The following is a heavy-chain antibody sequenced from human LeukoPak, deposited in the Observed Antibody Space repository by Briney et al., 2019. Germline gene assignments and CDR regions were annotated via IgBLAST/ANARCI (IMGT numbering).Heavy chain of an antibody. J-gene: IGHJ4*02. CDR2: IYYSGST. D-gene: IGHD1-26*01. CDR1: GGSISSSSYY. V-gene: IGHV4-39*01. Sequence: SETLSLTCTVSGGSISSSSYYWGWIRQPPGKGLEWIGSIYYSGSTYYNPSLKSRVTISVDTSKNQFSLKLSSVTAADTAVYYCASTETGIVGATVYFDYGGQGTLVTVS. CDR3: ASTETGIVGATVYFDY.